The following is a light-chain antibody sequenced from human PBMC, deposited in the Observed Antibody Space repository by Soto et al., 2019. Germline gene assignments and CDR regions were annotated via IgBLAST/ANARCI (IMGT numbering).Light chain of an antibody. CDR1: QDINNF. J-gene: IGKJ3*01. Sequence: DIQLTQSPSFLSASVGDRVTITCRASQDINNFLACYQQEPGKAPKLLIYAASTLQSGVPSRFSGSGSGTEFTLTISSLQPEDFATYYCQQLNSYPLTFGPGTKVDIK. V-gene: IGKV1-9*01. CDR3: QQLNSYPLT. CDR2: AAS.